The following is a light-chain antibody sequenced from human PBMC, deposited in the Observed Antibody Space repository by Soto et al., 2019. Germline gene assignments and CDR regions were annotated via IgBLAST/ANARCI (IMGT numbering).Light chain of an antibody. CDR3: QQRSNWPLNT. J-gene: IGKJ5*01. CDR1: XSVXSSY. Sequence: EIVLTQSPGTLSLSPGERXTXSCXASXSVXSSYLAWYQQKPGRAPRLLIYDASNRATGIPARSSGSGSGTEFNLTISSLEPEDFAVYYCQQRSNWPLNTLGQGTRLRL. CDR2: DAS. V-gene: IGKV3-11*01.